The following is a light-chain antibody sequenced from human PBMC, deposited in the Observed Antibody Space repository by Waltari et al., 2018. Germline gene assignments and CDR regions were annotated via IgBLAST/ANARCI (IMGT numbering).Light chain of an antibody. V-gene: IGLV2-23*03. CDR3: CSYAGSGTLDVV. CDR2: EGT. CDR1: RSDFGSYNL. J-gene: IGLJ2*01. Sequence: QSALPQPASVSGSPGQSITISCTGARSDFGSYNLVSWYQQHPGKAPKVMIYEGTKRPSGVSDRFSGSRSGNTASLTISGLQPEDEADYYCCSYAGSGTLDVVFGGGTKLTVL.